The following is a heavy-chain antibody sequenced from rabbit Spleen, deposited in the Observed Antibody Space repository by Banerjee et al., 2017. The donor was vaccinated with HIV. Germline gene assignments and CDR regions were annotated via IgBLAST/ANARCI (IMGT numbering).Heavy chain of an antibody. J-gene: IGHJ6*01. V-gene: IGHV1S45*01. Sequence: QEQLVESGGGLVKPEGSLKLSCTASGFSFSNKAVMCWVRQAPGKGLEWIACINAITGKAGYASWAKGRFTFSKTSSTTVTLQVTSLTAADTATYFCARDSGTSFSSYGMDLWGPGTLVTVS. D-gene: IGHD8-1*01. CDR1: GFSFSNKAV. CDR3: ARDSGTSFSSYGMDL. CDR2: INAITGKA.